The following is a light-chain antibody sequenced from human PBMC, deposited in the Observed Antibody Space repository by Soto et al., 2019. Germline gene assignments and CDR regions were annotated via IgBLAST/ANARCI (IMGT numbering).Light chain of an antibody. V-gene: IGLV2-23*02. CDR1: SSDVGSYNL. CDR2: EVS. J-gene: IGLJ1*01. Sequence: QSALTQPASVSGSPGQSITISCTGTSSDVGSYNLVSWYQQQPGKAPKLMIYEVSKRPSGVSNRFSGSKSGNTASLTISGLQAEDEADYYCCSYAGSSTYVFGTGTKLTVL. CDR3: CSYAGSSTYV.